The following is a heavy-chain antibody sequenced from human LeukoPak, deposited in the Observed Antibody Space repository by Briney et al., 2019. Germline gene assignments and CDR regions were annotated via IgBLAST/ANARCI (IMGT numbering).Heavy chain of an antibody. CDR1: GVTVSSSY. CDR3: ARAKPKNMVRGLIMRRESRYYFDY. V-gene: IGHV3-53*01. Sequence: GGSLRLSCAASGVTVSSSYMSWVRQAPGKGLEWVSVIYSGGSTYYADSVKGRFTISRDNSKSTLYIQMNSLRAEDTAVYYCARAKPKNMVRGLIMRRESRYYFDYWGQGTLVTVSS. CDR2: IYSGGST. D-gene: IGHD3-10*01. J-gene: IGHJ4*02.